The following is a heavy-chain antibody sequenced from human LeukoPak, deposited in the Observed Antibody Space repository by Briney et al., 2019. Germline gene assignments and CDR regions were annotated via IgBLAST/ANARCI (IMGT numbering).Heavy chain of an antibody. CDR3: ARDLVWFGEPKGYYNYMDV. CDR1: GFTFSTYN. D-gene: IGHD3-10*01. Sequence: GGSLRLSCAASGFTFSTYNMNWVRQAPGKGLEWVSSISGSSSYIYYADSVKGRFSISRDNAKNSLYLQMNTLRAEDTAVYYCARDLVWFGEPKGYYNYMDVWGKGTTVTVSS. CDR2: ISGSSSYI. J-gene: IGHJ6*03. V-gene: IGHV3-21*01.